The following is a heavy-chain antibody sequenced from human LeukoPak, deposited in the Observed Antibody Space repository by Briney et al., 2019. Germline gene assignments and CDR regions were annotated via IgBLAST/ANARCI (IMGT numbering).Heavy chain of an antibody. J-gene: IGHJ4*02. CDR2: ISWNSGSI. Sequence: GGSLRLSCAASGFTFDDYAMHWVRQAPGKGLEWVSGISWNSGSIGYADSVKGRFTISRDNAKNSLYLQMNSLRAEDTALYDCTKDRYYDILTTSPDPPYFDYWGQGTLVTVSS. CDR1: GFTFDDYA. CDR3: TKDRYYDILTTSPDPPYFDY. V-gene: IGHV3-9*01. D-gene: IGHD3-9*01.